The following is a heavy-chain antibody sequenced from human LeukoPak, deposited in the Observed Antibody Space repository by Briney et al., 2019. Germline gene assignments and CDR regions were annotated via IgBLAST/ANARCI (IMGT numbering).Heavy chain of an antibody. CDR3: ARLQWYVSDYYYGMDV. Sequence: GGSLRLSCAASGFTFSNYEMNWVRQAPGKGLEWVSYISSSGSTIYYADSVKGRFTISRDNAKNSLYLQVNSLRADDTAVYYCARLQWYVSDYYYGMDVWGQGTTVTVSS. D-gene: IGHD5-24*01. CDR2: ISSSGSTI. V-gene: IGHV3-48*03. J-gene: IGHJ6*02. CDR1: GFTFSNYE.